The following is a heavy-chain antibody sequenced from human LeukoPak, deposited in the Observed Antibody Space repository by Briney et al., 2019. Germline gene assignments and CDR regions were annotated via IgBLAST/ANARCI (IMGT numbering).Heavy chain of an antibody. Sequence: GESLKISCKGSGYRFTTYWIGWVRQMPGKGLEWMGIIYPGDSDTRYSPSFQGQVTISADKSISTAYLQWSSLKASDTAMYYCARGSIVGATRNYFDYWGQGSLVTVSS. CDR1: GYRFTTYW. J-gene: IGHJ4*02. V-gene: IGHV5-51*01. CDR2: IYPGDSDT. D-gene: IGHD1-26*01. CDR3: ARGSIVGATRNYFDY.